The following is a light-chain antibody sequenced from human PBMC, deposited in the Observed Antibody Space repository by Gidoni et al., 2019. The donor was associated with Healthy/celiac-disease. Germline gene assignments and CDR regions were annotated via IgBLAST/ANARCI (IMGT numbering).Light chain of an antibody. V-gene: IGKV3-20*01. CDR2: GAS. CDR3: QQYGSSPRT. J-gene: IGKJ1*01. CDR1: QSVSSCY. Sequence: EIVLTQSPGTLSLSPGERATLSCRASQSVSSCYLAWYQQKPGQAPRLLIYGASSRATGIPHRCSSSASGTDFTLTISRLDPEDFAEYYCQQYGSSPRTFGQGTKVEIK.